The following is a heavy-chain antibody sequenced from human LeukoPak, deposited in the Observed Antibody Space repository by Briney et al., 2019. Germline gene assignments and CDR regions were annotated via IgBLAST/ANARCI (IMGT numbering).Heavy chain of an antibody. Sequence: SETLSLTCTVSGGSISSGGYYWSWIRQPPGKGLEWIGYIYHSGSTYYNPSLKSRVTISVDRSKNQFSLKLSSVTAADTAVYYCARENPNCSSTSCLAIDYWGQGTLVTVSS. CDR2: IYHSGST. CDR3: ARENPNCSSTSCLAIDY. V-gene: IGHV4-30-2*01. CDR1: GGSISSGGYY. J-gene: IGHJ4*02. D-gene: IGHD2-2*01.